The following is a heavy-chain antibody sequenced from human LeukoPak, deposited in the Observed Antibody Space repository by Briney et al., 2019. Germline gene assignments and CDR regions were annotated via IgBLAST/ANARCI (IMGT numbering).Heavy chain of an antibody. CDR2: INHSGST. D-gene: IGHD3-22*01. CDR1: GGSFSGYY. Sequence: SETLSLTCAVYGGSFSGYYWSWIRQPPGKGLEWIGEINHSGSTNYNPSLKSRVTISVDTSKNQFSLKLSSVTAADTAVYYCARVEHAGDSSGTRGNFDYWGQGTLVTVSS. J-gene: IGHJ4*02. CDR3: ARVEHAGDSSGTRGNFDY. V-gene: IGHV4-34*01.